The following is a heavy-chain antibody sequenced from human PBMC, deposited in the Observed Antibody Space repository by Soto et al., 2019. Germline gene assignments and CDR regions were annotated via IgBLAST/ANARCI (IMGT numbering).Heavy chain of an antibody. CDR3: ARDAPGEAPY. CDR1: GGSITNGDYY. CDR2: ISYRGTT. J-gene: IGHJ4*02. V-gene: IGHV4-31*03. Sequence: QVQLQESGPGLVRPSQTLSLTCTVSGGSITNGDYYWNWIRQHPGKGLEWIGYISYRGTTFYNPSLKSRVFISVETSKHPFSLNLSSVTAADTAVYFCARDAPGEAPYWGQGTLVTVSS. D-gene: IGHD2-2*01.